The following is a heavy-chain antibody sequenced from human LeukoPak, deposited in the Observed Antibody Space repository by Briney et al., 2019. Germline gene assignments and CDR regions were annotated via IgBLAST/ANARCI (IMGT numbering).Heavy chain of an antibody. J-gene: IGHJ5*02. CDR3: ARGVPPQPTNWFDP. Sequence: SETLSLTCTVSGGSISSGDYYWSWIRQPPGKGLEWIGYIYYSGSTYYNPSLKSRVTISVDTSKNQFSLKLSSVTAAGTAVYYCARGVPPQPTNWFDPWGQGTLVTVSS. D-gene: IGHD5-18*01. V-gene: IGHV4-30-4*08. CDR1: GGSISSGDYY. CDR2: IYYSGST.